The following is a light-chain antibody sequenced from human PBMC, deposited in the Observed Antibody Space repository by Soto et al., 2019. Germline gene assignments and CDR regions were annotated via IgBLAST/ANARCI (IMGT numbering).Light chain of an antibody. CDR2: DAS. V-gene: IGKV1-33*01. CDR3: QQYDNLPLT. CDR1: QDISNY. Sequence: IPMTRPPSSLPASVVERVSITCRASQDISNYLNWYQQKPGKAPKLLIYDASNLETGVPSRFSGSGSGTDFTFTISSLQPEDIAAYYCQQYDNLPLTFGGGAKVDI. J-gene: IGKJ4*01.